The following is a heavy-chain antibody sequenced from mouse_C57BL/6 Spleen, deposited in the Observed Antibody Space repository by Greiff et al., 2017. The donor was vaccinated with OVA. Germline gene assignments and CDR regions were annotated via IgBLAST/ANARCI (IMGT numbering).Heavy chain of an antibody. CDR1: GYTFTSYW. J-gene: IGHJ3*01. Sequence: QVQLQQPGAELVKPGASVKLSCKASGYTFTSYWMHWVKQRPGQGLEWIGMIHPNSGSTNYNEKCKSKATLTVDKSSSPAYMQLSSLTAEDSSVYYCARGIGAYWGQGTLVTVSA. D-gene: IGHD2-14*01. V-gene: IGHV1-64*01. CDR2: IHPNSGST. CDR3: ARGIGAY.